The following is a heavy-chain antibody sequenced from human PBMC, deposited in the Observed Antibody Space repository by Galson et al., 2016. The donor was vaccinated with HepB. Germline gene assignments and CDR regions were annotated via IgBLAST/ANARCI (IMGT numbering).Heavy chain of an antibody. CDR1: GDSVSGDSVA. V-gene: IGHV6-1*01. Sequence: CAISGDSVSGDSVAWNWIRQSTSRGLERLGRTFYRSKRYNEYAVSVKSRITITPDTSKNQFSLQLNSVTPEDTAVYYCASFRDYYYGMDVWGQGTTVSVSS. CDR2: TFYRSKRYN. J-gene: IGHJ6*02. CDR3: ASFRDYYYGMDV.